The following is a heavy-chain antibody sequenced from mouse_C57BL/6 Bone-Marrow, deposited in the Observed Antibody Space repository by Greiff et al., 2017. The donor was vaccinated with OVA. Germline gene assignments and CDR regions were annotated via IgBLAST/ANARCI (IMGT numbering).Heavy chain of an antibody. CDR2: IYPGDGDT. V-gene: IGHV1-82*01. J-gene: IGHJ3*01. D-gene: IGHD2-4*01. CDR1: GYAFSSSW. Sequence: VKLMESGPELVKPGASVKISCKASGYAFSSSWMNWVKQRPGKGLEWIGRIYPGDGDTNYNGKFKGKATLTADKSSSTAYMQLSSLTSEDSAVYFCARGGDDYGFAYWGQGTLVTVAA. CDR3: ARGGDDYGFAY.